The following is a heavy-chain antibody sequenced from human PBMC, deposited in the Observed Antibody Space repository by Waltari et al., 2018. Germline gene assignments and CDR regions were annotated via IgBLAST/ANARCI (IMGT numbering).Heavy chain of an antibody. Sequence: EVQLVESGGGLVKPGGSLRLSCAASGFTFSSYSMNWVRQAPGKGLEWVSSISSSSSYIYYADSVKGRFTISRDNSKNTLYLQMNSLRAEDTAVYYCAKDDSFDYWGQGTLVTVSS. V-gene: IGHV3-21*04. CDR3: AKDDSFDY. CDR1: GFTFSSYS. J-gene: IGHJ4*02. CDR2: ISSSSSYI.